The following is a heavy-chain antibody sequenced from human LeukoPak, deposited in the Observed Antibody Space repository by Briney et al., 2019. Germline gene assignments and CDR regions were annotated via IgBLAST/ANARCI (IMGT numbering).Heavy chain of an antibody. Sequence: GGSLRLSCAASGYTFGDYGMSWVRQVPGKGLEWVSGTNRRGDITGYADFVKGRFTISRDNAKNSLYLQMNSLRAEDTAVYYCARHLYSSSSWFDPWGQGTLVTVSS. J-gene: IGHJ5*02. CDR2: TNRRGDIT. V-gene: IGHV3-20*04. D-gene: IGHD6-6*01. CDR3: ARHLYSSSSWFDP. CDR1: GYTFGDYG.